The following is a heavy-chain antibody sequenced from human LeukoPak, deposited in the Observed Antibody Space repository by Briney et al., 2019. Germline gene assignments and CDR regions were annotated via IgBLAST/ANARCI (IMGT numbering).Heavy chain of an antibody. J-gene: IGHJ4*02. D-gene: IGHD3-22*01. V-gene: IGHV4-39*07. CDR3: ARGGSSGYYYG. CDR1: GGSISSSRYY. Sequence: SETLSLTCTVSGGSISSSRYYWGWIRQPPGKGLEWIGSIHYSGSTYYNPSLKSRVTVSVDTSENQFSLKLSSVTAADTAVYYCARGGSSGYYYGWGQGTLVTVSS. CDR2: IHYSGST.